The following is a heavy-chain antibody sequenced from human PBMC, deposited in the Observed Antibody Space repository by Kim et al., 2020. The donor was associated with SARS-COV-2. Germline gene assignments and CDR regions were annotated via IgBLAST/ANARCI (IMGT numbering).Heavy chain of an antibody. D-gene: IGHD2-2*01. V-gene: IGHV3-23*01. J-gene: IGHJ4*02. CDR3: AKDCSSTSCYAGPLYY. Sequence: SGKGWFTISRDNSKNTLYLQMNSLRAEDTAVYYCAKDCSSTSCYAGPLYYWGQGTLVTVSS.